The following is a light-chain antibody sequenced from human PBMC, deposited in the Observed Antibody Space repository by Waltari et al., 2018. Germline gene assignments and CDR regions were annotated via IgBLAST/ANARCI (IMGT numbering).Light chain of an antibody. CDR3: QQRRNWPLT. CDR2: DTS. J-gene: IGKJ4*01. CDR1: QSVKWY. Sequence: GRARQSVKWYVAGYKQRPGQAPRRLIYDTSNRATGIPARFSGSGSETDFTLTISSLEPDDSAVYYCQQRRNWPLTFGGGTKVEIK. V-gene: IGKV3-11*01.